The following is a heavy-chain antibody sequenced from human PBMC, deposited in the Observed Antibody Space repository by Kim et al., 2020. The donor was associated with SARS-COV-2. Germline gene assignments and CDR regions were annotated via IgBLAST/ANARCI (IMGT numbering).Heavy chain of an antibody. V-gene: IGHV3-48*02. Sequence: GGSLRLSCAASGFTFSSYSMNWVRQAPGKGLEWVSYISSSSSTIYYADSVKGRFTISRDNAKNSLYLHMNSLRDEDTAVYYCARGGYYYDSSGYYGDYFDYWGQGTLVTVSS. D-gene: IGHD3-22*01. CDR1: GFTFSSYS. CDR3: ARGGYYYDSSGYYGDYFDY. CDR2: ISSSSSTI. J-gene: IGHJ4*02.